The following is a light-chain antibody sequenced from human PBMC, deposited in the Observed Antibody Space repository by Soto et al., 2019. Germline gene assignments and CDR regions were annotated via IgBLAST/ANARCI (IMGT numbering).Light chain of an antibody. Sequence: QSALTQPASVSGSPGQSITISCTGTTSEIGGYYFVSWFQQYPGKAPTLIIYDVSNRPSGSSSRFSGSKTGNTATLTISGLQAEDEADYYCSSYRSSTTPFVFGTGTKVTVL. CDR1: TSEIGGYYF. CDR3: SSYRSSTTPFV. V-gene: IGLV2-14*01. CDR2: DVS. J-gene: IGLJ1*01.